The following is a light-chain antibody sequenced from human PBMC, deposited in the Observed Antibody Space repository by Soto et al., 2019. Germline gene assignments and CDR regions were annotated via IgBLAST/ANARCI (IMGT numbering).Light chain of an antibody. CDR2: GAS. Sequence: EIVLTQSPATLSLSPGERSTLSGLASQSVSSHLAWFQQKPGQAPRLLMFGASTRATGMPARFSGSGSGTEFTIIISSLQSEDFAVYYCQQYSNWPLTFGEGTKVDIK. J-gene: IGKJ4*01. V-gene: IGKV3D-15*01. CDR1: QSVSSH. CDR3: QQYSNWPLT.